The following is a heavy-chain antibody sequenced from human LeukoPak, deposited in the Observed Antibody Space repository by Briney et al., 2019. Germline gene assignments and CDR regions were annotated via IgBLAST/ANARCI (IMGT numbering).Heavy chain of an antibody. V-gene: IGHV1-2*02. D-gene: IGHD3-3*01. CDR1: GYTFTDYY. CDR2: INPNSGGT. Sequence: ASMKVSCKASGYTFTDYYMHWVRQAPGQGLEWMGRINPNSGGTKYAQKFQGRVTMTRDTSISTAYMELCRLRSDDTAVYYCATAYYDFWSGYRPHYYYYYMDVWGKGTTVTVSS. J-gene: IGHJ6*03. CDR3: ATAYYDFWSGYRPHYYYYYMDV.